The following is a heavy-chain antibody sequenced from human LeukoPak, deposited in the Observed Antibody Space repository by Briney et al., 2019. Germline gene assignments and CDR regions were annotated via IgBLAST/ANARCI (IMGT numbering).Heavy chain of an antibody. CDR2: IWSDGTGK. CDR1: GFTFSSYG. V-gene: IGHV3-33*01. Sequence: PGGSLRLSCAASGFTFSSYGMHWVRQAPGKGLEWVAVIWSDGTGKYYSDAVKGRFTISRDNSRNTLDLQMDSLRGDDTAVYYCARDAERGFDYSNSLKYWGQGTLVTVSS. D-gene: IGHD4-11*01. J-gene: IGHJ4*02. CDR3: ARDAERGFDYSNSLKY.